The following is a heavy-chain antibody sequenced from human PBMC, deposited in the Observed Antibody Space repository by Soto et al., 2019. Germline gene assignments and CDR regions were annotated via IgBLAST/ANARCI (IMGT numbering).Heavy chain of an antibody. CDR1: GGSFSGYY. V-gene: IGHV4-34*01. Sequence: SETLSLTCAVYGGSFSGYYWSWIRQPPGKGLEWIGEINHSGSTNYNPSLKSRVTISVDTSKNQFSLKLSSVTAADTAVYYCARHRVIRRLDYWGQGTLVTVPQ. J-gene: IGHJ4*02. D-gene: IGHD3-22*01. CDR3: ARHRVIRRLDY. CDR2: INHSGST.